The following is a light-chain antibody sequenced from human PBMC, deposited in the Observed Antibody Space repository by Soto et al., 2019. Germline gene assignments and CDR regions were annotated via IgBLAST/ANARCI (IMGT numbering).Light chain of an antibody. Sequence: VLTQCPGTLSLSPGERAALSWRAGQSVPNNYLAWYQQKPGQAPRLLIYGTSTRATGIPARFSGSGSGTEFTLTISSLQSEDFAVYYCQQYNNWRTFGQGTKVDIK. CDR2: GTS. CDR3: QQYNNWRT. J-gene: IGKJ1*01. V-gene: IGKV3-15*01. CDR1: QSVPNNY.